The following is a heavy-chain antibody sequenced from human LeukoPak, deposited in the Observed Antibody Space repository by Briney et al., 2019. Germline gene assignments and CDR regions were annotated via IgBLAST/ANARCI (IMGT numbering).Heavy chain of an antibody. V-gene: IGHV3-7*01. Sequence: GGSLRLSCAASGFTFSSYWMSWVRQAPGKGLEWVANIKQDGSEKYYVDSVKGRFTISRDNAKNSLYLQMNSLRAEDTAVYYCARIGIYHPPLKSPHPPDYWGQGTLVTVSS. CDR1: GFTFSSYW. CDR3: ARIGIYHPPLKSPHPPDY. D-gene: IGHD1-14*01. J-gene: IGHJ4*02. CDR2: IKQDGSEK.